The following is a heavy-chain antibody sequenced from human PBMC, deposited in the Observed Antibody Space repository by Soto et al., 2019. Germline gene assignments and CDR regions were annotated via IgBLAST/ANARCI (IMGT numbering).Heavy chain of an antibody. V-gene: IGHV3-30-3*01. D-gene: IGHD4-17*01. CDR3: ASGDDYGDPSYFDY. J-gene: IGHJ4*02. CDR1: GFTFSSYA. Sequence: GGSLRLSCAASGFTFSSYAMHWVRQAPGKGLEWVAVISYDGSNKYYADSVKGRFTISRDNSKNTLYLQMNSLRAEDTAVYYCASGDDYGDPSYFDYWGQGTLVTVSS. CDR2: ISYDGSNK.